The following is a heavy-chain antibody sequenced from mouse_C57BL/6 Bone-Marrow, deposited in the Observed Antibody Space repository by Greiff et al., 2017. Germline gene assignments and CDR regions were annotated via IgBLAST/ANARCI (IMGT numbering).Heavy chain of an antibody. CDR3: ARDYGSSFDY. Sequence: EVMLVESGGGLVKPGGSLKLSCAASGFTFSSYAMSWVRQTPEKRLEWVATISDGGSYTYYPDNVKGRFTSSRDNAKNNLYLQMSHLKSEDTAMYYCARDYGSSFDYWGQGTTLTVSS. V-gene: IGHV5-4*01. D-gene: IGHD1-1*01. CDR1: GFTFSSYA. CDR2: ISDGGSYT. J-gene: IGHJ2*01.